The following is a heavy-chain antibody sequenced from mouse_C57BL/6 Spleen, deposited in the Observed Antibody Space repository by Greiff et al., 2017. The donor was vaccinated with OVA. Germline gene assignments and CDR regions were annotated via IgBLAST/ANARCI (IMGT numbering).Heavy chain of an antibody. V-gene: IGHV1-69*01. CDR3: ARGITTVVADFDY. J-gene: IGHJ2*01. D-gene: IGHD1-1*01. CDR2: IDPSDSYT. Sequence: VQLQQPGAELVMPGASVKLSCKASGYTFTSYWMHWVKQRPGQGLEWIGEIDPSDSYTNYNQKFKGKSTLTVDKSSSTAYMQLSSLTSEDSAVYYCARGITTVVADFDYWGQGTTLTASA. CDR1: GYTFTSYW.